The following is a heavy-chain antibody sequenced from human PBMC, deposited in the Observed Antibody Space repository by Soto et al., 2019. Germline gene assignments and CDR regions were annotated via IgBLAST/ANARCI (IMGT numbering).Heavy chain of an antibody. CDR1: GDSVSSNSAA. CDR3: ASARGDDYGDQPFDY. CDR2: TYYRSKWYN. J-gene: IGHJ4*02. Sequence: SQTLSLTCAISGDSVSSNSAAWNWIRQSPSRGLEWLGRTYYRSKWYNDYAVSVKSRITINPDTSKNQFSLQLNSVTPEDTAVYYCASARGDDYGDQPFDYWGQGTLVTVSS. D-gene: IGHD4-17*01. V-gene: IGHV6-1*01.